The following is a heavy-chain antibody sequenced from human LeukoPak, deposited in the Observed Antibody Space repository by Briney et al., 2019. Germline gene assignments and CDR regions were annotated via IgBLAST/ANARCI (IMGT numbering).Heavy chain of an antibody. CDR1: GFTFSSYW. CDR3: ARESYYGSGSYYRYNWFDP. V-gene: IGHV3-7*01. D-gene: IGHD3-10*01. Sequence: PGGSLRLSCAASGFTFSSYWMSWVRQAPGKGLEWVANIKQDGSEKYYVDSVKGRFTISRDNAKNSLYLQMNSLRAEDTAVYYCARESYYGSGSYYRYNWFDPWGQGTLVTVSS. CDR2: IKQDGSEK. J-gene: IGHJ5*02.